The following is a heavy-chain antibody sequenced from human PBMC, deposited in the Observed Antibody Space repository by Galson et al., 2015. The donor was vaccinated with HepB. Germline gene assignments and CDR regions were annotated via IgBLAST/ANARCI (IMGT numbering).Heavy chain of an antibody. J-gene: IGHJ6*02. D-gene: IGHD3-9*01. CDR3: AKDLSLRYFDWSHYPYYYYGMDV. V-gene: IGHV3-30*02. Sequence: SLRLSCAASGFTFSSYGMHWVRQAPGKGLEWVAFIRYDGSNKYYADPVKGRFTISRDNSKNTLYLQMNSLRAEDTAVYYCAKDLSLRYFDWSHYPYYYYGMDVWGQGTTVTVSS. CDR2: IRYDGSNK. CDR1: GFTFSSYG.